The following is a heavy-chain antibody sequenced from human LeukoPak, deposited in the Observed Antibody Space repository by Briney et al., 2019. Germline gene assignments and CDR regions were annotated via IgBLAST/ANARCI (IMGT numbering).Heavy chain of an antibody. J-gene: IGHJ4*02. Sequence: SVKVSCKASGYTFTSYDINWVRQATGQGLEWMGWMNPNSGNTGYAQKFQGRVTMTRNTSISTAYMELSSLRSEDTAVYYCARVTQRGRYCSGGSCYSLGYWGRGTLVTVSS. CDR1: GYTFTSYD. CDR3: ARVTQRGRYCSGGSCYSLGY. D-gene: IGHD2-15*01. V-gene: IGHV1-8*01. CDR2: MNPNSGNT.